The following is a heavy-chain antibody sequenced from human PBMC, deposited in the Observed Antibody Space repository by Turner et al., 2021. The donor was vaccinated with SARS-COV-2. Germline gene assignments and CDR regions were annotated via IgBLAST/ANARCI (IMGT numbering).Heavy chain of an antibody. CDR3: ARPYSSGWYINFIF. D-gene: IGHD6-19*01. V-gene: IGHV3-7*01. J-gene: IGHJ1*01. CDR2: IKEDGSEK. Sequence: EVQLEESGGGWVQPGGSLRLSCAASRFTFNNSWMNWVRQAPGEGLEWVDNIKEDGSEKYYVDSVKGRFTISRDNAKNSMYLQMNTLRAEDTAVYYCARPYSSGWYINFIFWGQGTLVTVSS. CDR1: RFTFNNSW.